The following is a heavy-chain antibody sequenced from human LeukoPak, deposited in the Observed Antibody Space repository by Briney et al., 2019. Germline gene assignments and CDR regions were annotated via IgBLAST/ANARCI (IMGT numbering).Heavy chain of an antibody. V-gene: IGHV3-23*01. CDR2: ISAGGGTT. J-gene: IGHJ5*02. CDR1: GLTFRSYA. Sequence: GGSLRLSCAASGLTFRSYAMSWVRQAPGKGLEWVSSISAGGGTTNYADSVKGRFTISRDNSKNTLYLQMNSLRAEDTAVYYCARNKYSSGWRYNWFDPWGQGTLVTVSS. CDR3: ARNKYSSGWRYNWFDP. D-gene: IGHD6-19*01.